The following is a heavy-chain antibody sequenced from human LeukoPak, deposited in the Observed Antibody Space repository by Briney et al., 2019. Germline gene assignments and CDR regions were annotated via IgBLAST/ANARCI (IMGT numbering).Heavy chain of an antibody. CDR2: ISGSGGST. CDR1: GFTLSSYA. J-gene: IGHJ4*02. D-gene: IGHD5-12*01. V-gene: IGHV3-23*01. CDR3: AKWATSGNDY. Sequence: GGSLRLSCAASGFTLSSYAISSVRHAPRKGLEWVSAISGSGGSTYYADSVKGRFTISRDNSKNTLYLQMNSLRAEDTAVYYCAKWATSGNDYWGQGTLVTVSS.